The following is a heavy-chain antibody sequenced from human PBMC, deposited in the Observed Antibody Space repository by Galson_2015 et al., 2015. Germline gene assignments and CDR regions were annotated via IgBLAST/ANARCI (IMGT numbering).Heavy chain of an antibody. J-gene: IGHJ4*02. CDR2: IGSSSSYI. Sequence: SLRLSCAASGFTFSSYSMNWVRQAPGKGLEWVSSIGSSSSYIYYADSVKGRFTISRDNAKNSLYLQMNSLRAEDTAVYYCARGGVVAASPGDYWGQGTLVTVSS. D-gene: IGHD2-15*01. CDR3: ARGGVVAASPGDY. CDR1: GFTFSSYS. V-gene: IGHV3-21*01.